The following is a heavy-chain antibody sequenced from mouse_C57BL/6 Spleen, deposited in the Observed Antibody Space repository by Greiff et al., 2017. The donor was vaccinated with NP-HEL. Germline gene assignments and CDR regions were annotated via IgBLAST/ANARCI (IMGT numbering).Heavy chain of an antibody. D-gene: IGHD4-1*01. V-gene: IGHV1-54*01. CDR1: GYAFTNYL. Sequence: QVQLQQSGAELVRPGTSVKVSCKASGYAFTNYLIEWVKQRPGQGLEWIGVINPGSGGTNYNEKFKGKATLTADKSSSTAYMQLSSLTSEDSAVYFCARMGKNWDFDYWGQGTTLTVSS. CDR3: ARMGKNWDFDY. CDR2: INPGSGGT. J-gene: IGHJ2*01.